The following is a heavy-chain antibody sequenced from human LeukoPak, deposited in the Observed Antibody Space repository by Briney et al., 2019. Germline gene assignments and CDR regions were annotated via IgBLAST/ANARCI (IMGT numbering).Heavy chain of an antibody. Sequence: SETLSLTCTVSGGFISSGDYIWSWIRQPPGKGLEWIGYIYYSGSGSTFYNPSLKSRITISVDTSKSHFSLRLSSVTAADTAVYYCARGPYCSSTSCYPRYYFDYWGQGTLVTVSS. V-gene: IGHV4-30-4*01. D-gene: IGHD2-2*01. CDR1: GGFISSGDYI. CDR3: ARGPYCSSTSCYPRYYFDY. CDR2: IYYSGSGST. J-gene: IGHJ4*02.